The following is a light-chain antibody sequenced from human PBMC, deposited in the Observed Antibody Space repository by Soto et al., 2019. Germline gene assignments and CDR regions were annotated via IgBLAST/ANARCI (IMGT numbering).Light chain of an antibody. CDR2: GAS. CDR3: QHSNNLPLT. J-gene: IGKJ4*01. V-gene: IGKV3-15*01. CDR1: QSVRNN. Sequence: EIVMTQSPATLSVSPGERATLSCRASQSVRNNLAWYQQKPGQAPRLLIFGASSRATGIPARFSGSVSGTDFTLTIICLQSEDSAIYYCQHSNNLPLTFGGGTKVEIK.